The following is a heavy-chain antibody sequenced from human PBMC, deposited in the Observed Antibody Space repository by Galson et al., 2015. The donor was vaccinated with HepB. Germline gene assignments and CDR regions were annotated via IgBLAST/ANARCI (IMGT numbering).Heavy chain of an antibody. D-gene: IGHD3-22*01. CDR3: ARERESSGYFGYFDL. V-gene: IGHV3-64*01. CDR1: GFTFSNYA. Sequence: SLRLSCAASGFTFSNYAVHWVRQAPGKGPEYVSALTGNGGTTHYANSVKGRFTISGDISRNTMYLQTDSLRPEDMAVYYCARERESSGYFGYFDLWGRGTPVIVSS. J-gene: IGHJ2*01. CDR2: LTGNGGTT.